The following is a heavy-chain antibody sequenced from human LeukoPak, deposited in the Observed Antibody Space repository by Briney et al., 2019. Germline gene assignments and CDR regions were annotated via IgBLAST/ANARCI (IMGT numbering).Heavy chain of an antibody. V-gene: IGHV1-18*01. D-gene: IGHD3-3*01. J-gene: IGHJ5*02. Sequence: ASVKVSCKASGGTFSSYAISWVRQAPGQGLEWMGWISANSGNTKFAQKVQGRITMTTDTSTSTAYMELRSLRFDDTAIYYCARDRHYDASTVFDPWGQGTLVTVSS. CDR2: ISANSGNT. CDR1: GGTFSSYA. CDR3: ARDRHYDASTVFDP.